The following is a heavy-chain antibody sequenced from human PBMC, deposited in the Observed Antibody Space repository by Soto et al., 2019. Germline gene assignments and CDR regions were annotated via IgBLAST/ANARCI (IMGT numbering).Heavy chain of an antibody. J-gene: IGHJ4*02. D-gene: IGHD6-19*01. CDR3: AKEAISSAWSGDRKYYFDY. V-gene: IGHV3-9*01. CDR1: GFTFDDYA. CDR2: ITWNSGSI. Sequence: GGSLRLSCAASGFTFDDYAMHWVRQAPGKGLEWVSGITWNSGSIAYADSVKGRFTISRDNAKNSLYVQMNSMRVEDTDLYYCAKEAISSAWSGDRKYYFDYWGQGTLVTVSS.